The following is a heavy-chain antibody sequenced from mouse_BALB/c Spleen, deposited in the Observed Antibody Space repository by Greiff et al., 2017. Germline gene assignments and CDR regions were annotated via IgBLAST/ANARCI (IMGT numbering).Heavy chain of an antibody. CDR3: ARDLRYDYEEDYYAMDY. CDR2: INSNGGST. J-gene: IGHJ4*01. Sequence: EVKVVESGGGLVKPGGSLKLSCAASGFTFSSYYMSWVRQTPEKRLELVAAINSNGGSTYYPDTVKGRFTISRDNAKNTLYLEMSSLRSEDTAMYYCARDLRYDYEEDYYAMDYWGQGTSVTVSS. CDR1: GFTFSSYY. D-gene: IGHD2-4*01. V-gene: IGHV5-6-2*01.